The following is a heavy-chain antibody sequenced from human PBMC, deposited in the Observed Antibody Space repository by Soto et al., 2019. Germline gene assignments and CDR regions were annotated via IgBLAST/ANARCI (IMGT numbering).Heavy chain of an antibody. CDR3: GRDEDTSGYDIYDY. CDR1: GFTFSSYW. CDR2: INQDGSQK. D-gene: IGHD5-12*01. J-gene: IGHJ4*02. Sequence: GGSLRLSCVASGFTFSSYWMIWVRQAPGKGLEWVANINQDGSQKNYMDSVRGRFSISRDNAKSSLYLQMNSLGGEDTAVYYCGRDEDTSGYDIYDYWGQGTLVTVSS. V-gene: IGHV3-7*01.